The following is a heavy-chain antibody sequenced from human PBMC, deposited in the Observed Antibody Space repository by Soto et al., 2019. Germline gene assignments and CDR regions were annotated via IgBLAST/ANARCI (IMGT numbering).Heavy chain of an antibody. J-gene: IGHJ4*02. V-gene: IGHV4-34*01. Sequence: QVQLQQWGAGLLKPSETLSLTCAVYGGSFSGYYWSWIRQPPGKGLEWIGEINHSGSTNYNPSLKSRVTISVDTSKNQFSLKLSSVTAADTAVYYCARVLIGAAVDYWGQGTLVTVSS. D-gene: IGHD6-25*01. CDR1: GGSFSGYY. CDR3: ARVLIGAAVDY. CDR2: INHSGST.